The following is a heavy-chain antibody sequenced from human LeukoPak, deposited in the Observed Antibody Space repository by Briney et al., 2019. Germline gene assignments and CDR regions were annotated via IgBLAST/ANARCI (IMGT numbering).Heavy chain of an antibody. Sequence: ASLKVSCKASGYTFTGYYMHWVRQAPGQGLEWMGWINPNSGGTNYAQKFQGRVTMTRDTSIGTAYMELSRLRSDDTAVYYCARDPSPTTGDYWGQGTLVTVSS. CDR1: GYTFTGYY. V-gene: IGHV1-2*02. CDR2: INPNSGGT. J-gene: IGHJ4*02. D-gene: IGHD4-11*01. CDR3: ARDPSPTTGDY.